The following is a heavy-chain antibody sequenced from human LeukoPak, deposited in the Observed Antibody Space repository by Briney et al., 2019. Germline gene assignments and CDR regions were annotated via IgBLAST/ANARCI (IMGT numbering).Heavy chain of an antibody. CDR1: GFTVSSNY. J-gene: IGHJ4*02. CDR2: IYSCGST. Sequence: HPGGSLRLSCVASGFTVSSNYMSWVRQAPGKGLEWVSVIYSCGSTYYADSVKGRFTISRDNSKNTVNLQLGSLRIEDTAVYHCARMTLYGSGTVHWGQGILVTVSS. CDR3: ARMTLYGSGTVH. V-gene: IGHV3-66*01. D-gene: IGHD3-10*01.